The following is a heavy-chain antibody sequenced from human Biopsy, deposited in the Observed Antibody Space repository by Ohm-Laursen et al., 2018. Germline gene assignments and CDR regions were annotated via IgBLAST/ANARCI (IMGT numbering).Heavy chain of an antibody. Sequence: ASVKVSCKASGYTFTSYDITWVRQASGQGPEWIGWLNLVSGNSNFGQKFRGRVTVTSDTSISTAYMELSGLRSEDTAVYFCARGYSRRVSIFEASIYWFDTWGQGTLVTVSS. CDR3: ARGYSRRVSIFEASIYWFDT. V-gene: IGHV1-8*01. CDR2: LNLVSGNS. CDR1: GYTFTSYD. D-gene: IGHD6-6*01. J-gene: IGHJ5*02.